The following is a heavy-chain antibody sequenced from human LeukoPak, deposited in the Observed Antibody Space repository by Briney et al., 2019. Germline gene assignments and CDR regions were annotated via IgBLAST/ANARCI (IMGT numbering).Heavy chain of an antibody. CDR3: ARTTVHGYSYP. Sequence: SETLSLTCTVSGGSISSYYWSWIRQPPGKGLEWIGYIYYSGTTKYNPSLESRVTISVDTSKNHFSLNLSSMAAADTAVYYCARTTVHGYSYPWAQGTLVIVSS. CDR2: IYYSGTT. D-gene: IGHD5-18*01. CDR1: GGSISSYY. V-gene: IGHV4-59*01. J-gene: IGHJ4*02.